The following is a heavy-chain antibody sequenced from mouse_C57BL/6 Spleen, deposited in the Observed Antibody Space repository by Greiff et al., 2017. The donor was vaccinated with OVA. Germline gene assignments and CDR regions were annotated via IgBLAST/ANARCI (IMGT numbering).Heavy chain of an antibody. CDR3: TISPTLPAMDY. CDR1: GYTFTSYW. CDR2: IYPGNSDT. V-gene: IGHV1-5*01. D-gene: IGHD2-10*01. J-gene: IGHJ4*01. Sequence: EVQLQQSGTVLVRPGASVKMSCKTSGYTFTSYWMHWVKQRPGQGLEWIGAIYPGNSDTSCNQKFKGKATLTAVTSASTAYMELSSLTNEDSAVYCGTISPTLPAMDYCGQGTSVTVSS.